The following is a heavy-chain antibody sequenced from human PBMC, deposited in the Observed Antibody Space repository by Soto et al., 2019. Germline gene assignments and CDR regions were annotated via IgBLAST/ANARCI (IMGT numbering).Heavy chain of an antibody. J-gene: IGHJ4*01. V-gene: IGHV5-51*01. CDR3: ARGEQYSGRIFDY. D-gene: IGHD1-26*01. CDR2: IYPGDSDT. CDR1: GYSFTSYW. Sequence: GESLKISCKGSGYSFTSYWIGWVRQMPGKGLEWMGIIYPGDSDTRYSPSFQGQVTISADKSISTASLQLNSVTPEDTAVYFCARGEQYSGRIFDYWGQGTLVTVSS.